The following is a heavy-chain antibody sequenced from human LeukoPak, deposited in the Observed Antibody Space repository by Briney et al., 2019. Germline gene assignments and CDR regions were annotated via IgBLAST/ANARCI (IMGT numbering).Heavy chain of an antibody. V-gene: IGHV3-49*03. CDR1: GFTFGDYA. Sequence: GGSLRLSCTASGFTFGDYAMCWFRQAPGKGLEWVGFIRSKAYGGTTEYAASVKGRFTISRDDSKSIAYLQMNSLKTEDTAVYYCTRDGATMVRGVIRGQPSYYYYYGMDVWGQGTTVTVSS. CDR2: IRSKAYGGTT. CDR3: TRDGATMVRGVIRGQPSYYYYYGMDV. D-gene: IGHD3-10*01. J-gene: IGHJ6*02.